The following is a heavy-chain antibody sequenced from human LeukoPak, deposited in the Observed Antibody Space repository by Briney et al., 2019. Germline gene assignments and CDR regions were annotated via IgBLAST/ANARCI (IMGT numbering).Heavy chain of an antibody. CDR1: GVSTSNYY. V-gene: IGHV4-59*01. D-gene: IGHD3-3*01. CDR3: ARAPNYDFWSGYLDY. J-gene: IGHJ4*02. Sequence: SETLSLTCTVSGVSTSNYYWSWIRQPPGKGLEWIGYIYYSGSTNYNPSLKSRVTISVDRTKNHFSLKLSSVTAADTAVYYCARAPNYDFWSGYLDYWGQGTLVTVSS. CDR2: IYYSGST.